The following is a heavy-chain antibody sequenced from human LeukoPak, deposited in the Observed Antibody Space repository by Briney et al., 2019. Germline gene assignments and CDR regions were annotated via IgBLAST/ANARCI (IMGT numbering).Heavy chain of an antibody. V-gene: IGHV1-2*02. CDR1: GYTFTGYY. Sequence: GASVKVSCKASGYTFTGYYMHWVRQAPGQGLEWMGWINPNSGGTNYAQKFQGRVTMTTDTSTSTAYMELRSLRSDDTAVYYCARDDYEIDYWGQGTLVTVSS. J-gene: IGHJ4*02. CDR3: ARDDYEIDY. CDR2: INPNSGGT. D-gene: IGHD4-17*01.